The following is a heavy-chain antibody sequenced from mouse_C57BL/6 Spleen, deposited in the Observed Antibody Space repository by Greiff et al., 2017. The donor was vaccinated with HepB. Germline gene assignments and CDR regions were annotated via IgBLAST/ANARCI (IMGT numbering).Heavy chain of an antibody. CDR2: INYDGSST. Sequence: EVMLVESEGGLVQPGSSIKLSCTASGFTFSDYYMAWVRQVPEKGLEWVANINYDGSSTYYLDSLKSRFIISRDNAKNILYLQMSSLKSEDTATYYCARCGIYYGSLWYFDVWGTGTTVTVSS. D-gene: IGHD1-1*01. CDR3: ARCGIYYGSLWYFDV. V-gene: IGHV5-16*01. J-gene: IGHJ1*03. CDR1: GFTFSDYY.